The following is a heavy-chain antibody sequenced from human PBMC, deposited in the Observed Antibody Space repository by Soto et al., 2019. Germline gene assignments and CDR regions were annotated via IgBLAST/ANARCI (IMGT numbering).Heavy chain of an antibody. CDR3: ARDPITMIVVAGYFDY. Sequence: VGSLRLSCAASGFTFSSYAMHWVRQAPGKGLEWVAVISYDGSNKYYADSVKGRFTISRDNSKNTLYLQMNSLRAEDTAVYYCARDPITMIVVAGYFDYWGQGTLVTVSS. D-gene: IGHD3-22*01. CDR1: GFTFSSYA. V-gene: IGHV3-30-3*01. CDR2: ISYDGSNK. J-gene: IGHJ4*02.